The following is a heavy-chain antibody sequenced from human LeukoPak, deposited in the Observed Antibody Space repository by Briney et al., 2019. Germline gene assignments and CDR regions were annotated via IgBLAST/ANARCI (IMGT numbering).Heavy chain of an antibody. CDR2: FDPEDGET. Sequence: ASVKVSCKVSGYTLTELSMHWVRQAPGKGLEWMGGFDPEDGETIYAQKFQGRVTMTEDTSTDTAYMELSSLRSEDTVVYYCATQLTGTTFTDYWGQGTLVTVSS. D-gene: IGHD1-20*01. V-gene: IGHV1-24*01. J-gene: IGHJ4*02. CDR1: GYTLTELS. CDR3: ATQLTGTTFTDY.